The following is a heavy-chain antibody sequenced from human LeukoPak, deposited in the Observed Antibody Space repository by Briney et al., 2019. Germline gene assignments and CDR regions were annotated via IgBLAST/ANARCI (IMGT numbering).Heavy chain of an antibody. CDR3: ARDVYTTRWYGIAASYYYGMDV. D-gene: IGHD6-13*01. V-gene: IGHV1-2*02. CDR2: INPNSGDT. J-gene: IGHJ6*02. CDR1: GYTFTGYY. Sequence: ASVKVSCKASGYTFTGYYMHWVRQAPGQGLEWMGWINPNSGDTNYAQKFQGRVTMTRDTSISTAYMELSRLRSDDTAVYYCARDVYTTRWYGIAASYYYGMDVWGQGTTVTVSS.